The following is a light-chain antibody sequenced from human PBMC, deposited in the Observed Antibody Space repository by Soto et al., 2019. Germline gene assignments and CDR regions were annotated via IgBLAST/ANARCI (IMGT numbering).Light chain of an antibody. CDR1: QNINNY. V-gene: IGKV1-33*01. Sequence: DIQMTQSPSSLSASVGDRVTITCQASQNINNYLNWYQQKPGRAPKLLIYDASNLEAGVPSRFRGSDSGTIFIFTISRLQPEDIENYYCKQYKNLPTFGQGTRLDIK. CDR2: DAS. J-gene: IGKJ5*01. CDR3: KQYKNLPT.